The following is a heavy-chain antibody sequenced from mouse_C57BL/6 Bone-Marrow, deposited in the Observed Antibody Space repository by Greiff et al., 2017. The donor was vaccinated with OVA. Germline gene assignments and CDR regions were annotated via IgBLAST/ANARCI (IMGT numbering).Heavy chain of an antibody. Sequence: VQLQQSGAELVRPGASVTLSCTASGFNIKDDYMHWVKQRPEQGLEWIGWIDPENGDTEYASKFQGKATITADTSSNTASLQLSSLTSEDTAVYYCTTGGFTTCGFDYWGQGTTLTVSS. CDR1: GFNIKDDY. J-gene: IGHJ2*01. CDR3: TTGGFTTCGFDY. V-gene: IGHV14-4*01. D-gene: IGHD1-1*01. CDR2: IDPENGDT.